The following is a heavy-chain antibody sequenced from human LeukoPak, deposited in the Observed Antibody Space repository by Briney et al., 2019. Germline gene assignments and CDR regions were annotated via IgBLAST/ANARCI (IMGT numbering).Heavy chain of an antibody. D-gene: IGHD5-18*01. J-gene: IGHJ3*02. CDR2: MNSNSGNT. V-gene: IGHV1-8*03. Sequence: ASVKVSCKASGYTFTSYDINWVRQATGQGLEWMGWMNSNSGNTGYAQKFQGRVTITRNTSTSTAYMELSSLRSEDTAVYYCARGRYTYGSPDDAFDIWGQGTMVTVSS. CDR3: ARGRYTYGSPDDAFDI. CDR1: GYTFTSYD.